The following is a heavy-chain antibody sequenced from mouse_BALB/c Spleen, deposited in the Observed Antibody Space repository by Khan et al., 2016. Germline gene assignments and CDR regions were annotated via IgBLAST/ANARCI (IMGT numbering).Heavy chain of an antibody. CDR2: INPDSSTI. J-gene: IGHJ2*01. D-gene: IGHD1-2*01. V-gene: IGHV4-1*02. Sequence: EVQLQESGGGLVQPGGSLKLSCAASGFDFSRYWTSWVRQAPGKGLEWIGEINPDSSTINYTPSLKDKFIISRDNAKNTLYLQMSKVRSEDTALYYCARLHYYGYMNYWGQGTTLTVSS. CDR3: ARLHYYGYMNY. CDR1: GFDFSRYW.